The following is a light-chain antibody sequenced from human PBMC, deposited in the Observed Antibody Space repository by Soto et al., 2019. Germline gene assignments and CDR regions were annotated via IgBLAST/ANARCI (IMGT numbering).Light chain of an antibody. CDR3: QQSYSTPGT. CDR1: QSVSKY. J-gene: IGKJ1*01. Sequence: DIQMTQSPSSLSASVGDRVTITCRASQSVSKYLNWYQQNPGKAPKLLIYGAISLHSGVPSRFSGSGSGTYFTLTISNLQPEGFASYYCQQSYSTPGTFGQGTKVEIK. CDR2: GAI. V-gene: IGKV1-39*01.